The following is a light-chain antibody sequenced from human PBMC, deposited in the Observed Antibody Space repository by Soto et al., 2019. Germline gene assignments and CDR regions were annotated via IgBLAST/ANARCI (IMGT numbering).Light chain of an antibody. CDR1: QDISSA. J-gene: IGKJ2*01. V-gene: IGKV1-13*02. Sequence: AIPLTQSPSSLSASVGDRVTITCRATQDISSALAWFHQKPGEGPKLLIYDASRLESGVPSRFSGSGAGTDFTLTISGLQPEDFATYYCQQFSSYPYTFGQGTKLEIK. CDR2: DAS. CDR3: QQFSSYPYT.